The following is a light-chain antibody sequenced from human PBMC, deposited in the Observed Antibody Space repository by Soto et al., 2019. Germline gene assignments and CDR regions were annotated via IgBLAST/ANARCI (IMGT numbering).Light chain of an antibody. CDR3: CSYTSSSTYV. CDR1: SSDVGAYNY. Sequence: QSVLTQPSSVSGSPGQSITISCTGNSSDVGAYNYVSWFQQYPGKAPKLMIYDVSNRPSGVSNRFSGSKSGNTASLTISGLQAEDEADYYCCSYTSSSTYVFGTGTKVTVL. V-gene: IGLV2-14*01. J-gene: IGLJ1*01. CDR2: DVS.